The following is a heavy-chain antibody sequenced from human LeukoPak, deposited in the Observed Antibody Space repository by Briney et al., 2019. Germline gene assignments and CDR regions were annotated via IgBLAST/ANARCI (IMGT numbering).Heavy chain of an antibody. CDR2: IYTSGST. CDR3: ARSSRYDSSGYYYYFDY. Sequence: SETLSLTCTVSGGSISSYYWSWIRQPPGKGLEWIGYIYTSGSTNYNPSLKSRVTISVDTSKNQFSLKLGSVTAADTAVYYCARSSRYDSSGYYYYFDYWGQGTLVTVSS. V-gene: IGHV4-4*09. J-gene: IGHJ4*02. CDR1: GGSISSYY. D-gene: IGHD3-22*01.